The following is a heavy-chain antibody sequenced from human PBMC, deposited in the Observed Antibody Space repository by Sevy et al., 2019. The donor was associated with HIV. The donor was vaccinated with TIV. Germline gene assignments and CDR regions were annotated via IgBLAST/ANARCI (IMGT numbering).Heavy chain of an antibody. CDR1: GFTFSSYT. V-gene: IGHV3-21*01. Sequence: GGSLRLSCAASGFTFSSYTINWVRQAPGKGLEWVSSISSSSNYIYYADSVKGRFTISRDNAKNSLYLQMSSLRAEDSSVYFCARVSSIYYDRGYFYAMDVWGQGTTVTVSS. CDR2: ISSSSNYI. J-gene: IGHJ6*02. CDR3: ARVSSIYYDRGYFYAMDV. D-gene: IGHD3-22*01.